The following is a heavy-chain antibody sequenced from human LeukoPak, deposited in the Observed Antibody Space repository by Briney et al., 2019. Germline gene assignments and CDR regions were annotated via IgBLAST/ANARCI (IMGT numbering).Heavy chain of an antibody. J-gene: IGHJ4*02. CDR2: IGTDGSGT. V-gene: IGHV3-74*01. CDR1: GFTFSSYW. CDR3: ARWGSGGDSIDY. Sequence: GGSLRLSCAASGFTFSSYWMHWVRQVPGEGLVWVSRIGTDGSGTTYADYVQGRFTISRDNAKNTLFLQMNSLRAEDTAVYYCARWGSGGDSIDYWGQGTLVTVSS. D-gene: IGHD2-21*02.